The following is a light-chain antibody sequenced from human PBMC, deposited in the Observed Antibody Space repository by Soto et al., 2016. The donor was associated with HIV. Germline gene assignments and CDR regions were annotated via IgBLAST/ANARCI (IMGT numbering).Light chain of an antibody. V-gene: IGLV3-21*02. Sequence: SYVLTQPPSVSVAPGQTARITCGGDNIGNKNVHWYQQKPGQAPVVVVYDDSDRPSGIPERFSGSNVGSTATLTISRVEAGDEAEYYCQVWDIVSGHRVFGGGTRLTV. J-gene: IGLJ3*02. CDR1: NIGNKN. CDR2: DDS. CDR3: QVWDIVSGHRV.